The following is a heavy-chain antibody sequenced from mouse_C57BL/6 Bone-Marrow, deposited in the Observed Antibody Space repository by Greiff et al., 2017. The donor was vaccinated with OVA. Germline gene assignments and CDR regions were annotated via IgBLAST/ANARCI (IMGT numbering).Heavy chain of an antibody. CDR3: ASSTGADY. V-gene: IGHV1-9*01. CDR2: ILPGSGST. J-gene: IGHJ2*01. Sequence: QVQLQQSGAELMKPGASVKLSCKATGYTFTGYWIEWVKQRPGHGLEWIGEILPGSGSTNSNEKFKGKATFTADTSSNTAYMQLSSLTTEDSAIYCCASSTGADYWGQGTTLTVSS. D-gene: IGHD2-1*01. CDR1: GYTFTGYW.